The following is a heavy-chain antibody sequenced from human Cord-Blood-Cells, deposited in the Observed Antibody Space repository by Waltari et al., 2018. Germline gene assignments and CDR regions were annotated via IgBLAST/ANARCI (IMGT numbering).Heavy chain of an antibody. CDR3: ATGGSGSSDDAFDI. D-gene: IGHD6-13*01. J-gene: IGHJ3*02. CDR1: GYTFTDYY. Sequence: EVQLVQSGAEVKKPGATVKISCKVSGYTFTDYYMHWVQQAPGKGIEWMGRVGHEGGETIYTEKCQGRVTIPADTSTGTSYMELSSLRSEDTAVYYCATGGSGSSDDAFDIWGQGTMVTVSS. CDR2: VGHEGGET. V-gene: IGHV1-69-2*01.